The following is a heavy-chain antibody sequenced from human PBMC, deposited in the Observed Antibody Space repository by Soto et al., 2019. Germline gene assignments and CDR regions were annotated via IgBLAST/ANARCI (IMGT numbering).Heavy chain of an antibody. CDR3: ARAGGRYCSGGSCYFDY. D-gene: IGHD2-15*01. V-gene: IGHV1-69*13. CDR2: IIPIFDTA. Sequence: ASVKVSCKASGGTFSSYAISWVRQAPGQGLEWMGGIIPIFDTANYAQKFQGRVTITADESTSTAYMELSSLRSEDTAVYYCARAGGRYCSGGSCYFDYWGQGTLVTVSS. J-gene: IGHJ4*02. CDR1: GGTFSSYA.